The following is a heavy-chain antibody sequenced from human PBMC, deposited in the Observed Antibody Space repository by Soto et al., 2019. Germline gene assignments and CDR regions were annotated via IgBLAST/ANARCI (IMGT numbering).Heavy chain of an antibody. CDR1: GFTFSDYG. CDR2: ISSGSSYI. J-gene: IGHJ1*01. V-gene: IGHV3-21*02. CDR3: ARDPGSGWEYFRH. Sequence: EVQLVESGGGLVKPGGSLRLSCAASGFTFSDYGMNWVRQAPGKGLEWVSSISSGSSYIYYADSVKGRFAISRDNAENSLYLQMNSLRAEDTGVYYCARDPGSGWEYFRHWGQGTLVTVSS. D-gene: IGHD6-19*01.